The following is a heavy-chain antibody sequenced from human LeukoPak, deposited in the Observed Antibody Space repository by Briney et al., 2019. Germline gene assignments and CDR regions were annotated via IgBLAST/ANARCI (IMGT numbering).Heavy chain of an antibody. J-gene: IGHJ4*02. CDR2: IYYSGST. D-gene: IGHD6-13*01. V-gene: IGHV4-39*07. CDR1: GGSISSSSYY. CDR3: AGVSGAAAGH. Sequence: PSETLSLTCTVSGGSISSSSYYWGWIRQPPGKGLEWIGSIYYSGSTYYNPSLKSRVTISVDTSKNQFSLKLSSVTAADTAVYYCAGVSGAAAGHWGQGTLVTVSS.